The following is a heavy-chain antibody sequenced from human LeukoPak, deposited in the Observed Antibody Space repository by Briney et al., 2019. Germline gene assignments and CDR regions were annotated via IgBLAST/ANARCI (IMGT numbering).Heavy chain of an antibody. J-gene: IGHJ4*02. CDR1: GFTFSNYA. V-gene: IGHV3-23*01. D-gene: IGHD5-24*01. Sequence: GGSLRLSCAASGFTFSNYAMSWVRQAPGKGLEWVSAISGGGGSTFYADSVKGRFTISRDNSKNTLYLQMNSLRAEDTAVYYRAKGRDGYNPSYFDHWGQGTLVTVSS. CDR2: ISGGGGST. CDR3: AKGRDGYNPSYFDH.